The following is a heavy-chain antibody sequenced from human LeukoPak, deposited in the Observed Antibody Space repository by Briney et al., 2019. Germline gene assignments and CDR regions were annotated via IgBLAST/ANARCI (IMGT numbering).Heavy chain of an antibody. J-gene: IGHJ5*02. V-gene: IGHV1-69*01. Sequence: SVKVSCKASGGTFSSYAISWVRQAPGQGLEWMGGIIPIFGTANYAQKFQGRVTITADESTSTAYMELSSLRSEDTAVYYCARGPHPHRGVVVISGNWFDPWGQGTLVTVSS. CDR3: ARGPHPHRGVVVISGNWFDP. CDR2: IIPIFGTA. CDR1: GGTFSSYA. D-gene: IGHD3-22*01.